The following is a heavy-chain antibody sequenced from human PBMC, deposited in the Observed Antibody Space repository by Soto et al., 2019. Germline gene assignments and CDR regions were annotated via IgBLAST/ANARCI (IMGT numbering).Heavy chain of an antibody. Sequence: GASVKVSCKASGYTFTGYYMHWVRQAPGQGLEWMGWINPNSGGTNYAQKFQGRVTMTRDTSISTAYMELSRPRSDDTAVYYCARDSGATPYYYDSSGYLDYWGQGTLV. CDR1: GYTFTGYY. D-gene: IGHD3-22*01. J-gene: IGHJ4*02. CDR2: INPNSGGT. V-gene: IGHV1-2*02. CDR3: ARDSGATPYYYDSSGYLDY.